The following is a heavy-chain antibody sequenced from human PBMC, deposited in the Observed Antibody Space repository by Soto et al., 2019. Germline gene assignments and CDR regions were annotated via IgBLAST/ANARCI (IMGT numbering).Heavy chain of an antibody. CDR3: ARGTHTFYDSSGYYLETPYYYYGMDV. D-gene: IGHD3-22*01. Sequence: ASVKVSCKASGYTFTSYYMHCVRHAPGQGLEWMGIINPSGGSTSYAQKFQGRVTMTRDTSTSTVYMELSSLRSEDTAVYYCARGTHTFYDSSGYYLETPYYYYGMDVWGQGTTVTVSS. V-gene: IGHV1-46*01. CDR2: INPSGGST. J-gene: IGHJ6*02. CDR1: GYTFTSYY.